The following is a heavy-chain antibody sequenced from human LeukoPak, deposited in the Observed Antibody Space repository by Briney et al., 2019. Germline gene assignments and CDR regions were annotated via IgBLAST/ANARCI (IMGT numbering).Heavy chain of an antibody. V-gene: IGHV3-9*01. J-gene: IGHJ5*02. CDR2: INWNSTII. CDR3: AKAGGEYWLYNDNWFDP. Sequence: GGSLRPSCAGSGFSFDDYAMHWVRQVPGKGLEWVSRINWNSTIINYAESVKGRFTISRDNAKNSLYLQMNSLRAEDTALYYCAKAGGEYWLYNDNWFDPWGQGTLVTVSS. CDR1: GFSFDDYA. D-gene: IGHD3-16*01.